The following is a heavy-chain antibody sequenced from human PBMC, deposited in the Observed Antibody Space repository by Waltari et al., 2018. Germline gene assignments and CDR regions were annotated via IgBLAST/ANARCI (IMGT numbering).Heavy chain of an antibody. Sequence: EVQLVESGGGLVQPGGSLRLSCAASGFTFSTYAMTWVRQAPGKGLEWVSTISGSGGSTYYADSVKGRFTISRDNSKNMLYVEVKSLRVEDTATYYCAKPRGTGDFEYWGQGTLVTVSS. CDR2: ISGSGGST. V-gene: IGHV3-23*04. J-gene: IGHJ4*02. CDR3: AKPRGTGDFEY. D-gene: IGHD3-10*01. CDR1: GFTFSTYA.